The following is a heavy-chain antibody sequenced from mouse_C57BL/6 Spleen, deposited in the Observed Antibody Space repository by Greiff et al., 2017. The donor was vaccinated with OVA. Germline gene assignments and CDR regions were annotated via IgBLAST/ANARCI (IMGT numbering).Heavy chain of an antibody. J-gene: IGHJ4*01. CDR3: ARVGVTTAYYYAMDY. D-gene: IGHD1-2*01. Sequence: QVHVKQPGAELVMPGASVKLSCKASGYTFTSYWMHWVKQRPGQGLEWIGEIDPSDSYTNYNQKFKGKSTLTVDKSSSTAYMQLSSLTSEDSAVYYCARVGVTTAYYYAMDYWGQGTSVTVSS. CDR1: GYTFTSYW. V-gene: IGHV1-69*01. CDR2: IDPSDSYT.